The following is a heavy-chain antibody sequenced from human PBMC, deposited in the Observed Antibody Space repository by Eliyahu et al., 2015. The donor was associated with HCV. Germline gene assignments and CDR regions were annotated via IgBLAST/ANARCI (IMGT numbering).Heavy chain of an antibody. CDR3: AKSFSGYSYDY. V-gene: IGHV3-30*02. CDR2: VRDDESEK. CDR1: GFTXSRYA. J-gene: IGHJ4*02. D-gene: IGHD5-18*01. Sequence: QVQLVESGGGVVQPGGSLRLXXXASGFTXSRYAMHWVRQAPGKGLECVAFVRDDESEKLYADXVKGRFTISRDNSKNTLYLQMNSLRIEDTAVFYCAKSFSGYSYDYWGQGTLVTVSS.